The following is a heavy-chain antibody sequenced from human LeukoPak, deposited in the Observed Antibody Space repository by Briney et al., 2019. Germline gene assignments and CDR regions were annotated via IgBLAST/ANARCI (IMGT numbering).Heavy chain of an antibody. CDR2: ISTSSGYI. V-gene: IGHV3-21*01. Sequence: PGWSLRLSCAASTFTFSSFSMNWVRQAPGKGLEWVSPISTSSGYIYYADSVKGRFTISRDNAKSSLYLQMNSLRAEDTAVYYCARGSKPYGMDVWGQGTTVTVSS. CDR3: ARGSKPYGMDV. J-gene: IGHJ6*02. CDR1: TFTFSSFS.